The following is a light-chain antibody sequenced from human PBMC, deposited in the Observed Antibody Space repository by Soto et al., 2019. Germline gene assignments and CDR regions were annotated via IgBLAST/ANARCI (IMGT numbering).Light chain of an antibody. V-gene: IGKV1-9*01. CDR1: QGISGF. J-gene: IGKJ3*01. CDR2: TAS. Sequence: DIQLTQSPSFLSASVGDRVTITCRASQGISGFLAWYQQKPGKAPKLLIYTASTLLSGVPSRFSGSGSGTEFTLTISSLQPEDLATYYCQELISYPFTFGPGTKVDIK. CDR3: QELISYPFT.